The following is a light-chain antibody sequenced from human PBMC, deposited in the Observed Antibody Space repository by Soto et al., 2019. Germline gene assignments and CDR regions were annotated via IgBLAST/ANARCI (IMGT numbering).Light chain of an antibody. CDR3: SSYTSSSTLKV. Sequence: QSALTQPASVSGSPGQSITISCTGTSSDFGGYNYVSWYQQHPGKAPKLMIYDVSNRPSGVSNRFSGSKSGNTASLTISGLQAEDEADYYCSSYTSSSTLKVFGTGT. V-gene: IGLV2-14*01. CDR2: DVS. CDR1: SSDFGGYNY. J-gene: IGLJ1*01.